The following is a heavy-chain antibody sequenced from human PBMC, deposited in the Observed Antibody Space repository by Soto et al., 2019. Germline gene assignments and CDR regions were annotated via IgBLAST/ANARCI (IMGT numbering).Heavy chain of an antibody. CDR3: ARTSHPSLLYYDFWSGYYGNYFDY. CDR1: GFSLSNARMG. CDR2: IFSNDEK. V-gene: IGHV2-26*01. D-gene: IGHD3-3*01. Sequence: SGPTLVNPTETLALTCTVSGFSLSNARMGVSWIRQPPGKALEWLAHIFSNDEKSYSTSLKSRLTISKDTSKSQVVLTMTNMDPVDTATYYCARTSHPSLLYYDFWSGYYGNYFDYWGQGTLVTVSS. J-gene: IGHJ4*02.